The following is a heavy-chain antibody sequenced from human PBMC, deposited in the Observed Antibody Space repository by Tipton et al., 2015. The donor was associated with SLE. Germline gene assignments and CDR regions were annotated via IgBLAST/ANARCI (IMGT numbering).Heavy chain of an antibody. Sequence: TLSLTCAVYGGSFSGYYWSWIRQPPGKGLEWIGEINHSGSTNYNPSLKSRLTISVDSSKNQFSLNLNSVTAADTAVYYCARFAPPLWGQGSLVIVSS. J-gene: IGHJ4*02. CDR1: GGSFSGYY. CDR3: ARFAPPL. V-gene: IGHV4-34*01. CDR2: INHSGST.